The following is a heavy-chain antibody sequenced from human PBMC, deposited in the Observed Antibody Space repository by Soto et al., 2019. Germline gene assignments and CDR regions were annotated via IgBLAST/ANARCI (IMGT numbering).Heavy chain of an antibody. CDR3: ARDSSPTSFGVVSPSPASFDY. J-gene: IGHJ4*02. Sequence: QVQLVESGGGVVQPGRSLRLSCAASGFTFSSYAMHWVRQAPGKGLEWVAVISYDGSNKYYADSVKGRFTISRDNSKNTLYLQRNSLRAEDTAVYYCARDSSPTSFGVVSPSPASFDYWGQGTLVTVSS. V-gene: IGHV3-30-3*01. CDR2: ISYDGSNK. CDR1: GFTFSSYA. D-gene: IGHD3-3*01.